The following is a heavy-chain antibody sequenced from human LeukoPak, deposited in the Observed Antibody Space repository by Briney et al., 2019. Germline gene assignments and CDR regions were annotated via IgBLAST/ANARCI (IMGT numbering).Heavy chain of an antibody. CDR3: ARHYCSGGSCYYPDAFDI. CDR1: GYTFTSYG. D-gene: IGHD2-15*01. Sequence: ASVKVSCKASGYTFTSYGISWVRQAPGQGLEWMGWISAYNGNTNYAQKLQGRVTMTTDTSTSTAYMELRSLRSDDTAVYSCARHYCSGGSCYYPDAFDIWGQGTMVTVSS. V-gene: IGHV1-18*01. J-gene: IGHJ3*02. CDR2: ISAYNGNT.